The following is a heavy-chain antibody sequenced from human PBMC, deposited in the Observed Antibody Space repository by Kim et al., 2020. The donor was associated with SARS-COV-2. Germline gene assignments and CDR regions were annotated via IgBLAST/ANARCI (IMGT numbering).Heavy chain of an antibody. J-gene: IGHJ6*01. CDR2: IYYTGSA. CDR1: GGSISSYY. D-gene: IGHD2-21*01. Sequence: SETLSLTCSVSGGSISSYYWSWIRQPPGSEREWMGYIYYTGSANNNPSLQSRVTITLDTSKNKFSPKLRSGTTADTAADDCGSGGTVENGADYGGQGP. CDR3: GSGGTVENGADY. V-gene: IGHV4-59*13.